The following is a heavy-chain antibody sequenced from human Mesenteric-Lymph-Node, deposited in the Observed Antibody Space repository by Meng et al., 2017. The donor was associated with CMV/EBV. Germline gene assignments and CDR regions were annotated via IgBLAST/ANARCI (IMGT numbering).Heavy chain of an antibody. CDR1: GGSISSVSYY. CDR2: IYYTGST. CDR3: ARDHGIAVAGADPPYLGMDV. D-gene: IGHD6-19*01. V-gene: IGHV4-39*07. J-gene: IGHJ6*02. Sequence: SETLSLSCTVSGGSISSVSYYWGWIRQPPGKGLECIGSIYYTGSTYYNPSLKSRVTISIDTSKNQFSLKLRSVTAADTAVYYCARDHGIAVAGADPPYLGMDVWAKGPRSPSP.